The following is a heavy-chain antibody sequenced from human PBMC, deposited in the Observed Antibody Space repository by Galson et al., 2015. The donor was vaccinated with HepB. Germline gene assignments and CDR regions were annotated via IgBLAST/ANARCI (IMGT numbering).Heavy chain of an antibody. Sequence: SVKVSCKASGGTFSSYAISWVRQAPGQGLEWMGRIIPILGIANYAQKFQGRVTITADKSTSTAYMELRSLRSDDTAVYYCARDSSPITMVRGAPTDWGQGTLVTVSS. D-gene: IGHD3-10*01. V-gene: IGHV1-69*04. CDR2: IIPILGIA. CDR3: ARDSSPITMVRGAPTD. J-gene: IGHJ4*02. CDR1: GGTFSSYA.